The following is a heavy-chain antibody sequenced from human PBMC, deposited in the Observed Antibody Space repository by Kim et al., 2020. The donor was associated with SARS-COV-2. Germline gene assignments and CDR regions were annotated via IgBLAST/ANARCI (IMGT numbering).Heavy chain of an antibody. Sequence: ANYAQKVQGRVTITADESTSTAYMELSRLRSEDTAVYYCARVGGADKFDYWGQGTLVTVSS. J-gene: IGHJ4*02. V-gene: IGHV1-69*01. CDR3: ARVGGADKFDY. D-gene: IGHD2-15*01. CDR2: A.